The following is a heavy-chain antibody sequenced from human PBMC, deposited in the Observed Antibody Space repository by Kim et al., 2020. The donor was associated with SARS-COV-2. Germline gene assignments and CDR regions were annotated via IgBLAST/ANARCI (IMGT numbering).Heavy chain of an antibody. Sequence: SETLSLTCAVSGGSISSSNWWSWVRQPPGKGLEWIGEIYHSGSTNYNPSLKSRVTISVDKSKNQFSLKLSSVTAADTAVYYCARDDGDGETRESGWYHYYGMDVWGQGTTVTVSS. J-gene: IGHJ6*02. CDR1: GGSISSSNW. CDR3: ARDDGDGETRESGWYHYYGMDV. CDR2: IYHSGST. D-gene: IGHD6-19*01. V-gene: IGHV4-4*02.